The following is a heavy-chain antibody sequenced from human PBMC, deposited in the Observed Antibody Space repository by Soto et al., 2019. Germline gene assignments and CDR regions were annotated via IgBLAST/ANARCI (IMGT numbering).Heavy chain of an antibody. CDR3: ARVVLFYWGEGVDYYYGMDV. J-gene: IGHJ6*02. D-gene: IGHD3-16*01. CDR2: TYYRSKWYN. Sequence: QTLSLTCAIAGDSVSSNSAAWNWIRQSPSRGLEWLGRTYYRSKWYNDYAVSVKSRITINPDTSKNQFSLQLNSVTPEDTAVYYCARVVLFYWGEGVDYYYGMDVWGQGTTVTVSS. CDR1: GDSVSSNSAA. V-gene: IGHV6-1*01.